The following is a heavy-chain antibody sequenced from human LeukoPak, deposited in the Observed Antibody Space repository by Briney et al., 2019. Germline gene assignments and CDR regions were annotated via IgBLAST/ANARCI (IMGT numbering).Heavy chain of an antibody. CDR3: ARARSSYYYDSSGLRTFDI. Sequence: ASVKVSCKASGYTFTGYYMHWVRQAPGQGLEWMGWINPNSGGTNYAQKFQGRVTMTRDTSTSTAYMELSRLRSDDTAVYYCARARSSYYYDSSGLRTFDIWGQGTMVTVSS. CDR1: GYTFTGYY. V-gene: IGHV1-2*02. CDR2: INPNSGGT. D-gene: IGHD3-22*01. J-gene: IGHJ3*02.